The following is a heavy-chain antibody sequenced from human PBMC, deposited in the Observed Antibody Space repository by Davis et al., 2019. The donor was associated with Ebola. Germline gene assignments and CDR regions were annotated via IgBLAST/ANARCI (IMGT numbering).Heavy chain of an antibody. D-gene: IGHD6-13*01. Sequence: LRLSCAVSGGSISSGGYSWSWIRQPPGKGLEWIGYIYHSGSTYYNPSLKSRVTISVDTSKNQFSLKLSSVTAADTAVYYCARVEYSSSWYLSNSGLTDRDYWGQGTLVTVSS. V-gene: IGHV4-30-2*01. CDR3: ARVEYSSSWYLSNSGLTDRDY. CDR2: IYHSGST. J-gene: IGHJ4*02. CDR1: GGSISSGGYS.